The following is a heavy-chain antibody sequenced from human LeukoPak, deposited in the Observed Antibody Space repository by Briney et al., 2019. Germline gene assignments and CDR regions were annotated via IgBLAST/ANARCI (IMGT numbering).Heavy chain of an antibody. D-gene: IGHD2-15*01. CDR2: IIPMFGTS. J-gene: IGHJ3*02. V-gene: IGHV1-69*13. CDR3: ARGVRAVADAFDI. Sequence: SVKVSCKASGGTFSSYAISWVRQAPGQGLEWMGGIIPMFGTSDNAQKFQGRVTITADESTSTAYMELSSLRSEDTALYYCARGVRAVADAFDIWGQGTMVTVSS. CDR1: GGTFSSYA.